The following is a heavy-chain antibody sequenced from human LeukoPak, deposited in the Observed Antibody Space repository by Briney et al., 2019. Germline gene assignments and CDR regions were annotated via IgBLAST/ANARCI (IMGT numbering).Heavy chain of an antibody. J-gene: IGHJ3*02. CDR1: GFTFSSYS. D-gene: IGHD1-1*01. CDR3: ARVKGTPTGAFDI. Sequence: PGGSLRLSCAASGFTFSSYSMNWVRQAPGKGLEWVSSISSSSSYIYYADSVKGRFTISRDNAKNSLYLQMNSLRAEDTAVYYCARVKGTPTGAFDIWGQGTMVTVSS. V-gene: IGHV3-21*01. CDR2: ISSSSSYI.